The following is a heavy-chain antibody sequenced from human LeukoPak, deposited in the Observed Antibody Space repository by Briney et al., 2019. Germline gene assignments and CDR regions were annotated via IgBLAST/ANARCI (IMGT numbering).Heavy chain of an antibody. D-gene: IGHD1-26*01. CDR3: SRDCFGSD. CDR1: GLTFTSYA. V-gene: IGHV3-64*01. Sequence: SMTPSCLVYGLTFTSYAMSWVRPVQGDGLEYVSATSSNGASTNHANSMKGRLTISRDNSQHTTYIQTGCLRTAHMSIYLCSRDCFGSDWGQGTLVTVSS. CDR2: TSSNGAST. J-gene: IGHJ4*02.